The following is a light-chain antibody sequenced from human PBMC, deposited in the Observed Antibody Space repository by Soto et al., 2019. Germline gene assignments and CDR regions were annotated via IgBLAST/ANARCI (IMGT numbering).Light chain of an antibody. CDR2: DNT. V-gene: IGLV1-40*01. J-gene: IGLJ1*01. Sequence: QSVLTQPPSVSGAPGQRVTISCTGSSSNIGAGYDVHWYQQLPGTAPKLLIYDNTNRPSGVPDRFSGSKSGNTASLTISGLQAEDEADYYCSSYTSSTLYVFGTGTKVTVL. CDR1: SSNIGAGYD. CDR3: SSYTSSTLYV.